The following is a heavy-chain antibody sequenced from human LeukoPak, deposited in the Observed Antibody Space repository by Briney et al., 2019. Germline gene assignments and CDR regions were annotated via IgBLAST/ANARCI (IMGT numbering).Heavy chain of an antibody. V-gene: IGHV1-46*01. CDR1: GYTFTSYY. CDR2: INPSGGST. D-gene: IGHD1-14*01. Sequence: ASVKVSCKASGYTFTSYYMHWVRQAPGQGLERMGIINPSGGSTSYAQKFQGRVTMTRDTSTSTVYMELSSLRSEDTAVYYCARISESGPEGDYWGQGTLVTVSS. CDR3: ARISESGPEGDY. J-gene: IGHJ4*02.